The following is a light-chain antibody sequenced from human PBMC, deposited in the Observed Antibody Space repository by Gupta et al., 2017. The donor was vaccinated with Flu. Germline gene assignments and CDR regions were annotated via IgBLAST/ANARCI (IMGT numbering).Light chain of an antibody. CDR3: QQYYSTPQT. V-gene: IGKV4-1*01. CDR1: QNVLYSSNNKNY. J-gene: IGKJ1*01. Sequence: DIVMTQSPASLAVSLGERATINCKSSQNVLYSSNNKNYLAWYQQKPGQAPKLLIYGASTRESGVPDRFSGSGSGTEFTLTISSLQAEDVAVYYCQQYYSTPQTFGQGTKVEIK. CDR2: GAS.